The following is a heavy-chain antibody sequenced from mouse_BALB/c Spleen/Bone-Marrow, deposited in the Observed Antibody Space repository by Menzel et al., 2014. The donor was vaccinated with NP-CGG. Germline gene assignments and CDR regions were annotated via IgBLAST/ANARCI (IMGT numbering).Heavy chain of an antibody. CDR2: IHPSDSET. Sequence: VKLQESGAELVRPGASVKLSCRASDYSFTSYWVNWVKQRPGQGLEWIGMIHPSDSETRLNRKFKDKATLTVDKSSSTAYMQLSSPTSEDSAVYYCARGGYDGWYFDVWGAGTTVTVSS. CDR3: ARGGYDGWYFDV. CDR1: DYSFTSYW. V-gene: IGHV1-74*01. J-gene: IGHJ1*01. D-gene: IGHD2-2*01.